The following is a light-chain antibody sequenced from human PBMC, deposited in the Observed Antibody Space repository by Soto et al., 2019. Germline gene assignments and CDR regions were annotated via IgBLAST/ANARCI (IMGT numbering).Light chain of an antibody. V-gene: IGKV1-12*02. CDR3: QQANSFPFT. J-gene: IGKJ3*01. Sequence: DIQMTQSPSSVSASIGDRVTITCRASQIIGTWLVWYQQKPGKAPTLLIYGASTLQSGVPSRFSGSGSGTDFTLTITNLQAEDSAIYYCQQANSFPFTFGPGTKVDIK. CDR1: QIIGTW. CDR2: GAS.